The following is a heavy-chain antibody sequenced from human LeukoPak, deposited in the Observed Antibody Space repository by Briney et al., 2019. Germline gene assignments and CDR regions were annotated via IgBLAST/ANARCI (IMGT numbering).Heavy chain of an antibody. D-gene: IGHD3-10*01. CDR2: IYYSGST. V-gene: IGHV4-30-4*01. CDR1: GGSISSGDYY. CDR3: ARDRPPTYGSGSYSGYFDY. J-gene: IGHJ4*02. Sequence: SETLSLTCTVSGGSISSGDYYWRWLRQPPGKGLEWIGYIYYSGSTYYDPSLKSRVTISVDTSKTPFSLKLSSVTAADTAVYYCARDRPPTYGSGSYSGYFDYWGQGTLVTASS.